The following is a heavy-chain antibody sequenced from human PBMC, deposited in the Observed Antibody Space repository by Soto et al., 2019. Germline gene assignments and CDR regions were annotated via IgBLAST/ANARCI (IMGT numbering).Heavy chain of an antibody. D-gene: IGHD1-26*01. V-gene: IGHV1-69*01. CDR3: ARDGGRHSGGLDY. Sequence: QVQLVQSGAEVKKPGSSVNGSCKASGGTFSSYSINWVGQAPGQGLEWMGEIIPIFGTANYAQKFQGRVTITADESTSTAYMALSSLRSEYTAVYYCARDGGRHSGGLDYWGQGTKVTVSS. CDR1: GGTFSSYS. J-gene: IGHJ4*02. CDR2: IIPIFGTA.